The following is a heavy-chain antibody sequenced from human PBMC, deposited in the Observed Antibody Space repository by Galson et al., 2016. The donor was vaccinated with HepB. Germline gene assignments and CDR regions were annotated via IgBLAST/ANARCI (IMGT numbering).Heavy chain of an antibody. CDR1: KFRFSAYG. CDR3: AKHAYIYASATFSGFDS. CDR2: ISYDGSNK. V-gene: IGHV3-30*18. Sequence: SLRLSCAASKFRFSAYGMHWVRQAPGKGLEWVAVISYDGSNKYYADSVKGGFTISRDNSKNTLHLQMDGLKAEDTAIYYCAKHAYIYASATFSGFDSWGQGTLVTVSS. J-gene: IGHJ4*02. D-gene: IGHD5-18*01.